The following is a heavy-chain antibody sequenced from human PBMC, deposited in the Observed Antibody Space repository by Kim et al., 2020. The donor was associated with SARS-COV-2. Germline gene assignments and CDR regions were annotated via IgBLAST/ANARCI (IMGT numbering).Heavy chain of an antibody. Sequence: ASVKVSCKVSGYTLTDLSMHWVRQAPGKGLEWMGGFDPEDGETIYAQKFQGRVTMTEDTSTDTAYMELSSLRSEDTAVYYCATAPGIAVAGWFDPWGQGTLVTVSS. D-gene: IGHD6-19*01. J-gene: IGHJ5*02. CDR3: ATAPGIAVAGWFDP. CDR2: FDPEDGET. CDR1: GYTLTDLS. V-gene: IGHV1-24*01.